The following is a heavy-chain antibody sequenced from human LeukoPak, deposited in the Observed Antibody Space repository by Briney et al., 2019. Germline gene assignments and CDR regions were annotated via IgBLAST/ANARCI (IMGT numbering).Heavy chain of an antibody. CDR1: GFTFSNYW. J-gene: IGHJ4*02. V-gene: IGHV3-74*01. CDR2: INTGGGST. D-gene: IGHD4-11*01. CDR3: ARSNQADDY. Sequence: PGGSLRLSCAASGFTFSNYWMHWVRQVPGKGLVWVSRINTGGGSTTYADSVKGRFTISRDNAKNTLYLQMNSLRAEDTAVYYCARSNQADDYWGQGTLVTVSS.